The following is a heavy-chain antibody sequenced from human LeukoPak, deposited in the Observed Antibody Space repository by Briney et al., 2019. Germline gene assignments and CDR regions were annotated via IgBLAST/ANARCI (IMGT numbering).Heavy chain of an antibody. CDR3: ARDSYYDSSGPSFDY. CDR2: IIPIFGTA. J-gene: IGHJ4*02. D-gene: IGHD3-22*01. Sequence: VASVKVSCKASGGTFSSYAISWVRQAPGQGLEWMGRIIPIFGTANYAQKFQGRVTITTDESTSTAYMELSSLRSEDTAVYYCARDSYYDSSGPSFDYWGQGTLVTVSS. CDR1: GGTFSSYA. V-gene: IGHV1-69*05.